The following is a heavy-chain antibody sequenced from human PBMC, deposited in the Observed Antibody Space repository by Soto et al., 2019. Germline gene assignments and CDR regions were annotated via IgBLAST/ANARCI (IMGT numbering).Heavy chain of an antibody. CDR3: ARFGDLDYGDYHIWY. J-gene: IGHJ4*02. V-gene: IGHV4-31*03. CDR2: IYYSGST. Sequence: QVQLQESGPGLVKPSQTLSLTCTVSGGSLSSGGYYWSWIRQHPGKGLEGIGYIYYSGSTYYNPSLKSRVTISVDTSKNQFSLKLSSVTAADTAVYYCARFGDLDYGDYHIWYWGQGTLVTVSS. D-gene: IGHD4-17*01. CDR1: GGSLSSGGYY.